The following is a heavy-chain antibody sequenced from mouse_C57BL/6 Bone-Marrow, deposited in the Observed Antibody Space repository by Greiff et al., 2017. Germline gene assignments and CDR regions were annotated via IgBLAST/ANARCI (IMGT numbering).Heavy chain of an antibody. CDR3: TDYGSSYDYAMDY. Sequence: VQLQQSGAELVRPGASVKLSCTASGFNIKDDYMHWVKQRPEQGLEWIGWLDPENGDTEYASKFQGKATITADTSSNTAYLQLSSLTSEDTAVYYCTDYGSSYDYAMDYWGQGTSVTVSS. J-gene: IGHJ4*01. V-gene: IGHV14-4*01. CDR2: LDPENGDT. D-gene: IGHD1-1*01. CDR1: GFNIKDDY.